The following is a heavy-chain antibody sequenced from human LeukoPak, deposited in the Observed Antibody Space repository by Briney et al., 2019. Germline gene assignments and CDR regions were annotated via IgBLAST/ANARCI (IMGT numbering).Heavy chain of an antibody. CDR1: GGSISSGGYY. Sequence: SETLSLTCTVSGGSISSGGYYWSWIRQHPGKGLEWIGYIYYSGSTYYNPSLKSRVTISVDTSKNQFSLKLSSVTAADTAVYYCARGGGVAGTPYNPYDYWGQGTLVTVSS. CDR3: ARGGGVAGTPYNPYDY. J-gene: IGHJ4*02. CDR2: IYYSGST. D-gene: IGHD6-19*01. V-gene: IGHV4-31*03.